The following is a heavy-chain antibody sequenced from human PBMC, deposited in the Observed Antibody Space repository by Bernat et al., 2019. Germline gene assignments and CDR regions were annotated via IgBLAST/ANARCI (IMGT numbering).Heavy chain of an antibody. CDR3: ARGLRPSSTVTTGY. J-gene: IGHJ4*02. D-gene: IGHD4-17*01. CDR1: GFTSSSYW. V-gene: IGHV3-74*02. CDR2: INSDGSTT. Sequence: EVQLVESGGGLVQPGGFLRLSCAASGFTSSSYWMSWARQAPGKGLVWVSRINSDGSTTSYADSVKGRFTISRDNAKNTLYLQMNSLRVEDTAVYYCARGLRPSSTVTTGYWGQGTLVTVSS.